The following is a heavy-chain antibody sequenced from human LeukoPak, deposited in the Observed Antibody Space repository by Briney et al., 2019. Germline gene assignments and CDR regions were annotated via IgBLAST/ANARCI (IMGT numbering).Heavy chain of an antibody. V-gene: IGHV3-23*01. D-gene: IGHD3-22*01. J-gene: IGHJ3*02. CDR1: GFTVSTKD. Sequence: GGSLRLSCEASGFTVSTKDMAWVRQAPGKSLEWVSAISGSGGSTYYADSVKGRFTISRDNSKNTLYLQTNSLRAEDTAVYYCAKSYYYDSSGYYFPDAFDIWGQGTMVTVSS. CDR3: AKSYYYDSSGYYFPDAFDI. CDR2: ISGSGGST.